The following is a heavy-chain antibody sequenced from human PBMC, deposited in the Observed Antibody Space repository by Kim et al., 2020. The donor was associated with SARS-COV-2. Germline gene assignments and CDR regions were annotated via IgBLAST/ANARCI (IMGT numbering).Heavy chain of an antibody. J-gene: IGHJ5*02. Sequence: SETLSLTCTVSGGSISSSSYYWGWIRQPPGKGLEWIRSIYYSGSTYYNPSLKSRVTISVDTSKNQFSLKLSSVTAADTAVYYCARHSYLGYGDYSGVPQMYSWFDPWGQGTLVTVSS. CDR2: IYYSGST. CDR3: ARHSYLGYGDYSGVPQMYSWFDP. V-gene: IGHV4-39*01. CDR1: GGSISSSSYY. D-gene: IGHD4-17*01.